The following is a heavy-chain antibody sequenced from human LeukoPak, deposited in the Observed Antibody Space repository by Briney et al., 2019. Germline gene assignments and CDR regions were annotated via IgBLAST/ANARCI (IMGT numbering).Heavy chain of an antibody. V-gene: IGHV5-51*01. CDR1: GYSFTNYW. D-gene: IGHD5-24*01. Sequence: GESLKISCKGSGYSFTNYWIAWVRQMPGKGLEWMGIIYPGDSDTRYSPSFQGQVTISADKSISSAYLQWSSLKASDTAMYYCLEGRDGYNYGIHYWGQGTLVTVSS. CDR3: LEGRDGYNYGIHY. J-gene: IGHJ4*02. CDR2: IYPGDSDT.